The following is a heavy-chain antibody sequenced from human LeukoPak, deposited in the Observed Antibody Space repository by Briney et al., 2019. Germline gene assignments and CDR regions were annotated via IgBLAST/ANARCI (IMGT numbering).Heavy chain of an antibody. CDR2: ISGSGGST. CDR1: GFTVSSNY. Sequence: GGSLRLSCAASGFTVSSNYMSWVRQAPGKGLEWVSAISGSGGSTYYADSVKGRFTISRDNSKNTLYLQMNSLRAEDTAVYYCAKDVTPLYYYFDYWGQGTLVTVSS. J-gene: IGHJ4*02. V-gene: IGHV3-23*01. CDR3: AKDVTPLYYYFDY. D-gene: IGHD3-10*01.